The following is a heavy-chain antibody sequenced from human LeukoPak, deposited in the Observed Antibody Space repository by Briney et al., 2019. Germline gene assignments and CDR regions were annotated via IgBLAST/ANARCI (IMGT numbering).Heavy chain of an antibody. CDR3: SSSSYYYYGMDD. D-gene: IGHD6-6*01. CDR1: GGSISSGSYY. V-gene: IGHV4-61*02. Sequence: SETLSLTCTVSGGSISSGSYYWSWIRQPAGKGLEWIGRIYTSGSTNYNPSLKSRVTISVDTSKNQFSLKLSSVTAADTAVYYCSSSSYYYYGMDDWGQGTTVTVSS. CDR2: IYTSGST. J-gene: IGHJ6*02.